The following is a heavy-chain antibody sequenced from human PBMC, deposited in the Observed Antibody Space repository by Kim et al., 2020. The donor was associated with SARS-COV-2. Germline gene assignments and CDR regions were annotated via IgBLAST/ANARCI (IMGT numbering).Heavy chain of an antibody. V-gene: IGHV3-23*01. D-gene: IGHD6-19*01. J-gene: IGHJ6*02. CDR3: AKSPQRWAEGGMDV. Sequence: ADSVKGRFTISRDNSKNTLYLQMNSLRAEDTAVYYCAKSPQRWAEGGMDVWGQGTTVTVSS.